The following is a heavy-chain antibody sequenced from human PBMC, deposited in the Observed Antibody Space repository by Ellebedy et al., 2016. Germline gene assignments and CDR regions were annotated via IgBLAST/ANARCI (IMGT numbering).Heavy chain of an antibody. D-gene: IGHD2-2*01. Sequence: GGSLRLSXKGSGYNFPSFWIIWLRQMPGKGLEWMGKIDPSGSTINYAPSVGGHVTISTDESMTTAYLQWSSLKASDSAIYFCVRQGCPSTSCHTLDLWGQGTPVTVSS. J-gene: IGHJ4*02. V-gene: IGHV5-10-1*01. CDR1: GYNFPSFW. CDR2: IDPSGSTI. CDR3: VRQGCPSTSCHTLDL.